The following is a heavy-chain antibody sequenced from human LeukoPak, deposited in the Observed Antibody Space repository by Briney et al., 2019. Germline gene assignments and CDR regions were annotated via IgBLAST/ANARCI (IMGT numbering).Heavy chain of an antibody. CDR3: ARVSANYFDS. CDR2: ISSSGGTI. Sequence: PGGSLRLSCAASGFTFSNYEMNWVRQAPGKGLEWVSYISSSGGTIYYADSVKGRFTISRDNAKHSLYLQINSLGDEDTAVYYCARVSANYFDSWGQGTLVTVSS. V-gene: IGHV3-48*03. D-gene: IGHD2-8*01. CDR1: GFTFSNYE. J-gene: IGHJ4*02.